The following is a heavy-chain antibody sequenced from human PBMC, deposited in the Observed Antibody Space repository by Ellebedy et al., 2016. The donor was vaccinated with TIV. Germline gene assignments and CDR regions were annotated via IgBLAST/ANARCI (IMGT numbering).Heavy chain of an antibody. V-gene: IGHV3-33*01. D-gene: IGHD4-23*01. J-gene: IGHJ4*02. Sequence: GESLKISCAASGFTFSSYGMHWVRQAPGKGLEWVAVIWYDGSNKYSADSVKGRFTISRDNSKNTLYLQMNSLRAEDTAVYYCARDLNYGGNSLDYWGQGTLVTVSS. CDR2: IWYDGSNK. CDR1: GFTFSSYG. CDR3: ARDLNYGGNSLDY.